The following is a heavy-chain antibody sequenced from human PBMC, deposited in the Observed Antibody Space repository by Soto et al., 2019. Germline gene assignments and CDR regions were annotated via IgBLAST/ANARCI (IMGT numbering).Heavy chain of an antibody. D-gene: IGHD2-15*01. CDR1: GFGFSNAW. CDR3: TTDSPYGSGGTCHSGGFYP. V-gene: IGHV3-15*01. J-gene: IGHJ5*02. Sequence: GGSLRLSCAASGFGFSNAWMSWVRQSPGTGLAWIGRIRSKTDGGRADYAAHVKGRLPFSRDDSKHTLYLQMNSLKTEETAVYYCTTDSPYGSGGTCHSGGFYPWWQGTLGTVSS. CDR2: IRSKTDGGRA.